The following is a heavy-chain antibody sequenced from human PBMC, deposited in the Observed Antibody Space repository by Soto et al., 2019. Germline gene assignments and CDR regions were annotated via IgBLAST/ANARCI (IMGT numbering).Heavy chain of an antibody. CDR2: MNMDGNRI. V-gene: IGHV3-74*01. J-gene: IGHJ4*02. D-gene: IGHD3-16*01. CDR3: ASVQTPSMITFGGVLAN. Sequence: GGSLRLSCASSGFTFSSYWMHWVRQAPGKGLEWVSRMNMDGNRISYVDSVKGRCTISRDNAKNTFYMEMNSARVEDTAVYFCASVQTPSMITFGGVLANWGQGT. CDR1: GFTFSSYW.